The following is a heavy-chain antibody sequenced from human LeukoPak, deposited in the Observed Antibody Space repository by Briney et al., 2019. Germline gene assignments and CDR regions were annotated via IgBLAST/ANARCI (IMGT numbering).Heavy chain of an antibody. D-gene: IGHD4-17*01. CDR3: AGADRHDYGEDY. Sequence: SETLSLTCTVSGDSISNYHWSWIRQPPGKGLEWVGYIYYYGSTNYNPSLESRVTLSVDPSRNQFSLKLSSATAADTAVYYCAGADRHDYGEDYWGQGTLVTVSS. J-gene: IGHJ4*02. CDR2: IYYYGST. CDR1: GDSISNYH. V-gene: IGHV4-59*01.